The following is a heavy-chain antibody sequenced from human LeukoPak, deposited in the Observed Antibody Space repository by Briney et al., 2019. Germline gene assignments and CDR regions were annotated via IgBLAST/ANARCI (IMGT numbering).Heavy chain of an antibody. V-gene: IGHV3-66*01. CDR1: GVTVSSNY. CDR3: ARRPDYGGTPTFDY. Sequence: GGSLRLSCAASGVTVSSNYMSWVRQAPGKGLEWVSVLYSDGSTYYADSAKGRFTISRDNSKNTLYLQMNSLRAEDTAVYFCARRPDYGGTPTFDYWGQGTLVTVSS. CDR2: LYSDGST. D-gene: IGHD4-23*01. J-gene: IGHJ4*02.